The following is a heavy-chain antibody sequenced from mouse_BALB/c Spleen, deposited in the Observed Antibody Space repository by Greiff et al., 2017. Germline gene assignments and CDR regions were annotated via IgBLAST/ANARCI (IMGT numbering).Heavy chain of an antibody. D-gene: IGHD2-14*01. CDR3: TRALYYRYDEKSYFDY. V-gene: IGHV1S81*02. CDR1: GYTFTSYY. J-gene: IGHJ2*01. Sequence: QVQLQQPGAELVKPGASVKLSCKASGYTFTSYYMYWVKQRPGQGLEWIGGINPSNGGTNFNEKFKSKATLTVDKSSSTAYMQLSSLTSEDSAVYYGTRALYYRYDEKSYFDYWGQGTTLTVSS. CDR2: INPSNGGT.